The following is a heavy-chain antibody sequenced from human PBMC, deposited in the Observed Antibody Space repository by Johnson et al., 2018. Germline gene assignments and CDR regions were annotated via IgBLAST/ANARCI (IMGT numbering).Heavy chain of an antibody. V-gene: IGHV3-72*01. D-gene: IGHD3-3*01. CDR2: TRNKANSYTT. CDR3: ARASHTYYDFWSGSYYYMDV. CDR1: GFTFSDHY. Sequence: VQLVESGGGLVQPGGSLRLSCAASGFTFSDHYMDWVRQAPGKGLEWVGRTRNKANSYTTEYAASVKGRFTISRDDSKNSVYLQMNSLKTEDTAVYYCARASHTYYDFWSGSYYYMDVWGKGTTVTVSS. J-gene: IGHJ6*03.